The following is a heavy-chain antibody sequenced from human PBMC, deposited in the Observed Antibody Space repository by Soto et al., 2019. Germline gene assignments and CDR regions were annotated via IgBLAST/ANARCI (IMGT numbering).Heavy chain of an antibody. CDR1: GGSISSGGYS. CDR2: SYHSGST. CDR3: ASSHAGAHITAAVH. D-gene: IGHD6-13*01. V-gene: IGHV4-30-2*01. J-gene: IGHJ4*02. Sequence: QLQLQESGSGLVKPSQTLSLTCAVSGGSISSGGYSWNWIRQPPGKGLEWIGYSYHSGSTYYNPSLKSRVTISVDRSKNQFSLKLSSVTAADTAVYYCASSHAGAHITAAVHWGQGTLVTVSS.